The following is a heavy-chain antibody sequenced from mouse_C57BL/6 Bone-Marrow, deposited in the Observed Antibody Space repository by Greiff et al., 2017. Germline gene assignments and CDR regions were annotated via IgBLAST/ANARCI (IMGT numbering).Heavy chain of an antibody. CDR3: TRGNDYGA. CDR1: GFNIKDAY. CDR2: IDPENGDT. V-gene: IGHV14-4*01. D-gene: IGHD2-4*01. J-gene: IGHJ3*01. Sequence: EVQLQQSGAELVRPGASVKLSCTASGFNIKDAYMHWVKQRPEQGLEWIGWIDPENGDTEYASKFQGKATITADTSSNTAYLQLSSLTSEDTAVYYCTRGNDYGAWGQGTLVTVSA.